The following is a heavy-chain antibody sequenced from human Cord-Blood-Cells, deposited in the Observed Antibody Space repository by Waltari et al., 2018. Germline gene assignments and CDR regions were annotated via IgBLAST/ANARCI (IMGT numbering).Heavy chain of an antibody. J-gene: IGHJ6*03. V-gene: IGHV1-8*03. CDR3: ARGKGSGGSYYYYYMDV. Sequence: QVQLVQSGAEVKKPGASVKVSCTASGYTFTSYDINWVRQATGQGLEWMGWMNPNSGNTGYAQKFQGRVTITRNTSISTAYMELSSLRSEDTAVYYCARGKGSGGSYYYYYMDVWGKGTTVTVSS. CDR1: GYTFTSYD. D-gene: IGHD1-26*01. CDR2: MNPNSGNT.